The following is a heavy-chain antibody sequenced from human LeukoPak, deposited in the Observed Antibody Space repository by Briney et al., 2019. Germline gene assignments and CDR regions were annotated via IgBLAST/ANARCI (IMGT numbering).Heavy chain of an antibody. CDR3: ARDRRAAAGTRCPYSSGCRYGMDV. Sequence: ASVKVSCKVSGYTLTELSMHWVRQAPGKGLEWMGGFDPEDGETIYAQKFQGRVTMTEDTSTDTAYMELSSLRSEDTAVYYCARDRRAAAGTRCPYSSGCRYGMDVWGQGTTVTVSS. V-gene: IGHV1-24*01. CDR2: FDPEDGET. J-gene: IGHJ6*02. D-gene: IGHD6-13*01. CDR1: GYTLTELS.